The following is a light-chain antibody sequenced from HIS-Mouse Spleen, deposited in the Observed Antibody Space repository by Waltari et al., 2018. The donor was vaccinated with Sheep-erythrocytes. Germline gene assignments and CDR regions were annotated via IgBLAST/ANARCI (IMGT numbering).Light chain of an antibody. V-gene: IGLV2-14*01. Sequence: QSALTQPASVSGSPGQSITISCTGTSSDVGGYNYVSWYQQHPDKAPKLMIYEVCNRPSGVSNRFSGSQSGNTASLTISGLPAEDEADYSCSSYTSSSTWVFGGGTKLTVL. CDR2: EVC. CDR3: SSYTSSSTWV. CDR1: SSDVGGYNY. J-gene: IGLJ3*02.